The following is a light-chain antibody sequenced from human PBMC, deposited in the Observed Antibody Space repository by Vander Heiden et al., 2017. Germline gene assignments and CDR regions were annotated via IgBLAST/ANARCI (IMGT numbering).Light chain of an antibody. CDR1: QSLVHSDGRTY. J-gene: IGKJ2*01. CDR2: EIS. CDR3: MQATQFPAYT. Sequence: DIVMTQTPLSSPVTLGQPASISCRSSQSLVHSDGRTYLSWLQQRPGQPPRLLIYEISNRFSGVPDRFSGSGAETDFTLKISRVEAEDVGVYYCMQATQFPAYTFGQGTKLEIK. V-gene: IGKV2-24*01.